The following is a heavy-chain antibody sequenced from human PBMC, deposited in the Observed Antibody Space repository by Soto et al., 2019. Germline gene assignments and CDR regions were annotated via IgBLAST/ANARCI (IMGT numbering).Heavy chain of an antibody. CDR1: GGSVSSGSYY. J-gene: IGHJ6*02. CDR2: ISYSGST. D-gene: IGHD4-4*01. Sequence: SETLSLTCSVSGGSVSSGSYYWSWIRQPPGKGLEWIGYISYSGSTKYNPSPKNRFTISLDTSQNLFSLKLRSVTAADTAIYYCARDQGVTRDLYYYPMDVWGQGTTVTVSS. V-gene: IGHV4-61*01. CDR3: ARDQGVTRDLYYYPMDV.